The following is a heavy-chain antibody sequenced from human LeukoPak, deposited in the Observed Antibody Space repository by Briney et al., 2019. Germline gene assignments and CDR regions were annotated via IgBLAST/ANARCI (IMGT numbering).Heavy chain of an antibody. Sequence: SQTLSLTCTVSGGSISSGSYYWSWIRQPAGKGLEWIGRIHTSGSTNYNPSLKSRVTISVDTSKNRFSLKLSSVTAADTAVYYCARFEAYSLYYYYYVDVWGKGTTVTVSS. CDR2: IHTSGST. CDR3: ARFEAYSLYYYYYVDV. CDR1: GGSISSGSYY. V-gene: IGHV4-61*02. J-gene: IGHJ6*03. D-gene: IGHD2-15*01.